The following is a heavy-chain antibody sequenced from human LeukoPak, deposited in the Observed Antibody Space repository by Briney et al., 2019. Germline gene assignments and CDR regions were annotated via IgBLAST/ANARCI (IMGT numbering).Heavy chain of an antibody. V-gene: IGHV1-46*01. D-gene: IGHD1-26*01. Sequence: ASVKVSCKASGYTFTSHGISWVRQAPGQGLEWMGIINPSGGSTSYAQKFQGRVTMTRDTSTSTVYMELSSLRSEDTAVYYCASGSYPYYFDYWGQGTLVTVSS. J-gene: IGHJ4*02. CDR3: ASGSYPYYFDY. CDR2: INPSGGST. CDR1: GYTFTSHG.